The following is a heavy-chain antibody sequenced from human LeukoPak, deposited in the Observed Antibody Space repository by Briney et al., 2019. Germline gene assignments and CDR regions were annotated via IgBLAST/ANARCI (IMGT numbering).Heavy chain of an antibody. CDR1: GYTFTSYA. J-gene: IGHJ6*02. CDR2: INAGNGNT. V-gene: IGHV1-3*01. CDR3: ARVRGFGEAPRSRYYYGMDV. Sequence: ASVKVSCKASGYTFTSYAMHWVRQAPGQRLEWMGWINAGNGNTKYSQKFQGRVTITRDTSASTAYMELSSLRSEDTAVYYCARVRGFGEAPRSRYYYGMDVWGQGTTVTVSS. D-gene: IGHD3-10*01.